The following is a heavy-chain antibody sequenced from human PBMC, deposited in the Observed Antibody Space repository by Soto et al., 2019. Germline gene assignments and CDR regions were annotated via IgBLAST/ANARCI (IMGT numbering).Heavy chain of an antibody. Sequence: GGSLRLSCAASGFTFSSYEMNWVRQAPGKGLEWVSYISSSGSTIYYADSVKGRFTISRDNAKNSLYLQMNSLRAEDTAVYYCAGVPQWGTYHGMDVWGQGTTVTAP. V-gene: IGHV3-48*03. CDR3: AGVPQWGTYHGMDV. CDR1: GFTFSSYE. CDR2: ISSSGSTI. J-gene: IGHJ6*02. D-gene: IGHD1-1*01.